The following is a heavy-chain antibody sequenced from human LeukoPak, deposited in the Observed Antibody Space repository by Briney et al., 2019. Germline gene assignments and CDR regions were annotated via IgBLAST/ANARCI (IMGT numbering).Heavy chain of an antibody. D-gene: IGHD3-16*02. V-gene: IGHV3-20*04. J-gene: IGHJ4*02. CDR2: INWSGDTT. CDR1: GFTFHDWG. CDR3: ARSGRLGELSSYYFDY. Sequence: GGSLRLSCSASGFTFHDWGINWGRQAPGKGVGWGSGINWSGDTTDYAAPVKGRFTISRDNAKNSVFLQMHSLRVEDTAFYYCARSGRLGELSSYYFDYWGQGTLVTVSS.